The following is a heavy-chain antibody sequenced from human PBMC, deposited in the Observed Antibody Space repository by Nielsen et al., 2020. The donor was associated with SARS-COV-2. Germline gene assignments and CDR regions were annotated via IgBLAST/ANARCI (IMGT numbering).Heavy chain of an antibody. CDR1: GDSMSGNY. D-gene: IGHD3-22*01. J-gene: IGHJ4*02. V-gene: IGHV4-59*12. Sequence: SETLSLTCDVSGDSMSGNYWTWIRQPPGKGLEWIGYVTHSGSTNYNPSLRSRVTLSETTSKGKFFLTLTSVTAADTAVYYCARGVTDITMTVIVMTGASYFFDSWGQGTLVSVSS. CDR2: VTHSGST. CDR3: ARGVTDITMTVIVMTGASYFFDS.